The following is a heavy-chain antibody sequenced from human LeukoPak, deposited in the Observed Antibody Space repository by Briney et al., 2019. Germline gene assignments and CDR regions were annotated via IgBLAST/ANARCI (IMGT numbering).Heavy chain of an antibody. CDR2: ISSSSSYI. CDR3: ASLSITIFGVVISP. CDR1: GFTFSSYS. Sequence: GGSLRLSCAASGFTFSSYSMNWVRQAPGKGLEWVSFISSSSSYIYYADSVKGRFTISRDNAKNSLYLQMNSLRAEDTAVYYCASLSITIFGVVISPWGQGTLVTVSS. D-gene: IGHD3-3*01. J-gene: IGHJ5*02. V-gene: IGHV3-21*01.